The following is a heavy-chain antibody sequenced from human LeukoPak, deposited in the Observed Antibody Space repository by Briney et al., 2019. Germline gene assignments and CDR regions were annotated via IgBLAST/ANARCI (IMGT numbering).Heavy chain of an antibody. D-gene: IGHD3-22*01. J-gene: IGHJ3*01. Sequence: SETLSLTCSVSGGSISSYYWRWIRQPPGKGLEWIGNIFYTGSTKYNPSLKSRVTISVDTSKIQISLKLSSVTAADTAMYYCARSEHYYYDSASYGVDFDVWGQGTMVTVSS. CDR3: ARSEHYYYDSASYGVDFDV. CDR1: GGSISSYY. V-gene: IGHV4-59*01. CDR2: IFYTGST.